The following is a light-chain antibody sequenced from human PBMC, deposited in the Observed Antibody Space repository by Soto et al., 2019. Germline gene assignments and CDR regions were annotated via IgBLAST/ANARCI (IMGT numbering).Light chain of an antibody. J-gene: IGKJ2*01. Sequence: EIVLTQSPGTLSLSPGERATLSCRASQSVSSNYLAWYQQRPGQAPRLLIYGASSRATGIPDRFSGSGSGTDFTLTISRREPADFAVYYCQQYCSSPPYTFGQGTKLEIK. V-gene: IGKV3-20*01. CDR3: QQYCSSPPYT. CDR2: GAS. CDR1: QSVSSNY.